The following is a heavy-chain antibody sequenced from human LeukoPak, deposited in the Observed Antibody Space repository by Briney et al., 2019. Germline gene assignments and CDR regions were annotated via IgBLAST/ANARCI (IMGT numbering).Heavy chain of an antibody. V-gene: IGHV1-69*06. J-gene: IGHJ5*02. Sequence: GSSVKVSCKASGGTFSSYAISWVRQAPGQGLEWMGGIIPIFGTANYAQKFQGRVTITADKSTSTAYMELSSLRSEDTAVYYCARGRFLEWFWWFDPWGQGTLVTVSS. CDR3: ARGRFLEWFWWFDP. CDR2: IIPIFGTA. CDR1: GGTFSSYA. D-gene: IGHD3-3*01.